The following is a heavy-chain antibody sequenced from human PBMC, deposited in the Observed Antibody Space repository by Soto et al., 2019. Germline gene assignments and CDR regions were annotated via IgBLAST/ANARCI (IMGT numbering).Heavy chain of an antibody. V-gene: IGHV4-34*01. Sequence: PSETLSLTCTVSGGSISSYYWSWIRQPPGKGLEWIGEINHSGSTNYNPSLKSRVTISVDTSKNQFSLKLSSVTAADTAVYYCARPTPRDGMDVWGQGTTVTVSS. CDR1: GGSISSYY. D-gene: IGHD3-10*01. J-gene: IGHJ6*02. CDR3: ARPTPRDGMDV. CDR2: INHSGST.